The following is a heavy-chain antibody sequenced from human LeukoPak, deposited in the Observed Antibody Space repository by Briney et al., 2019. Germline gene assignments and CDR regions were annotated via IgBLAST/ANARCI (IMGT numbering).Heavy chain of an antibody. CDR1: GLTFSNYA. V-gene: IGHV3-23*01. CDR2: ISGSGDST. CDR3: AKDRDISGRWAVP. D-gene: IGHD3-22*01. Sequence: GGSLRLSCEASGLTFSNYAMSWVCQAPGKGLEWVSAISGSGDSTHYSDSARGRFTISRDNSKNKLYLQMNSLRVEDTAVYYCAKDRDISGRWAVPWGQGTLVTVSS. J-gene: IGHJ5*02.